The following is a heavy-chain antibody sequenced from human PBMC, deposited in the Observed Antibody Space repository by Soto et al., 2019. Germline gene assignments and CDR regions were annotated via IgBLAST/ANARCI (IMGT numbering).Heavy chain of an antibody. CDR3: ARGPVRWYSSSWYVY. CDR1: GGSFSGYY. Sequence: SETLSLTCAVYGGSFSGYYWSWIRQPPGKGLEWIGEINHSGSTNYNPSLKSRVTISVDTSKNQFSLKLSSVTAADTAVYYCARGPVRWYSSSWYVYWGQGTLVTVSS. CDR2: INHSGST. J-gene: IGHJ4*02. D-gene: IGHD6-13*01. V-gene: IGHV4-34*01.